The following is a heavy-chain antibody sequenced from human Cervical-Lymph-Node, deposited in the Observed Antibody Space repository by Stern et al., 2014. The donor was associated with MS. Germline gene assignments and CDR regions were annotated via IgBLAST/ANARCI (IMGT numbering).Heavy chain of an antibody. CDR2: ITPVFGTT. J-gene: IGHJ4*02. CDR1: GDTFSSYA. V-gene: IGHV1-69*06. D-gene: IGHD1-26*01. CDR3: ARGGGLVGYFDY. Sequence: QVQLVQSGAEVKKPGSSGKVSCKASGDTFSSYAINWVRQVPGQGLEWMGGITPVFGTTNYAQKCQGRVTITADKSTNTAYMELMTLRSEDTAVYYCARGGGLVGYFDYWGQGTLVSVSS.